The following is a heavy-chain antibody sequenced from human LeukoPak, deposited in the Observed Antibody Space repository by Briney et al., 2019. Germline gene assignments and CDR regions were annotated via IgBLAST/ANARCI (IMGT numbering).Heavy chain of an antibody. D-gene: IGHD6-19*01. CDR3: GAVASD. V-gene: IGHV3-30-3*01. Sequence: GGSLRLSCAASGFTFSSYAMHWVRQAPGKGLEWVAVISYDGSNKYYADSVKGRFTISRDNSKNTLYLQMNSLRAEDTAVYYCGAVASDRGQGTLVTVSS. J-gene: IGHJ4*02. CDR2: ISYDGSNK. CDR1: GFTFSSYA.